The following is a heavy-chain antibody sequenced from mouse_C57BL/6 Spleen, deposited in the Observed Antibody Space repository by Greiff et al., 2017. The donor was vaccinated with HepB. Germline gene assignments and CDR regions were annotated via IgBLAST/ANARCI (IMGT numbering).Heavy chain of an antibody. V-gene: IGHV3-6*01. J-gene: IGHJ3*01. D-gene: IGHD2-4*01. CDR2: ISYDGSN. CDR3: AREEDDYSAWFAY. Sequence: EVKLEESGPGLVKPSQSLSLTCSVTGYSITSGYYWNWIRQFPGNKLEWMGYISYDGSNNYNPSLKNRISITRDTSKNQFFLKLNSVTTEDTATYYCAREEDDYSAWFAYWGQGTLVTVSA. CDR1: GYSITSGYY.